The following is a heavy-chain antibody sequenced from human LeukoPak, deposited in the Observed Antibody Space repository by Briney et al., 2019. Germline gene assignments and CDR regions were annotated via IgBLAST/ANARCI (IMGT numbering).Heavy chain of an antibody. D-gene: IGHD2-15*01. Sequence: GGSLRLSCAASGFTVSSNYMSWVRQAPGKGLEWVAFIRYDGSNKYYADSVKGRFTISRDNSKNTLYLQMNSLRAEDTAVYYCAKENIVVVVAAESGGYYGMDVWGQGTTVTVSS. J-gene: IGHJ6*02. CDR3: AKENIVVVVAAESGGYYGMDV. CDR1: GFTVSSNY. CDR2: IRYDGSNK. V-gene: IGHV3-30*02.